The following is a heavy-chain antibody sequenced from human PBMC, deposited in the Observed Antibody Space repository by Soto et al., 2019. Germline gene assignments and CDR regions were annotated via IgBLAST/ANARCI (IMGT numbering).Heavy chain of an antibody. V-gene: IGHV3-11*01. CDR3: ARDRISHCSSTSCYPPLDY. Sequence: GGSLRLSCAASGFTFSDYYMSWIRQAPGKGLEWVSYISSSGSTIYYADSVKGRLTISRDNAKNSLYLQMNSLRAEDTAVYYCARDRISHCSSTSCYPPLDYWGQGTLVTVSS. CDR1: GFTFSDYY. CDR2: ISSSGSTI. J-gene: IGHJ4*02. D-gene: IGHD2-2*01.